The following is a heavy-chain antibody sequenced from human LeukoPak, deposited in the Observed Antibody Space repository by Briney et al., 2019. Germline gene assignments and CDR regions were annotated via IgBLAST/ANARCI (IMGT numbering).Heavy chain of an antibody. D-gene: IGHD3-22*01. CDR3: ARLSSTMIASSDY. J-gene: IGHJ4*02. V-gene: IGHV3-74*01. Sequence: GESLRLSCVTSGFTFSNYWMHWVRQAPGKGLVWVSRIRGDGADISYADSVRGRFTISRDNAKNTLYLQMDSLTAEDTAVYYCARLSSTMIASSDYWGQGTLVTVSS. CDR2: IRGDGADI. CDR1: GFTFSNYW.